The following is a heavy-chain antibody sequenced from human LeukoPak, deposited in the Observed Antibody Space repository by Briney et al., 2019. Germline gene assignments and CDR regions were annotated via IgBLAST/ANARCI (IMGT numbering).Heavy chain of an antibody. CDR3: AKAGSSGWSSSGGDY. J-gene: IGHJ4*02. D-gene: IGHD6-19*01. CDR2: IYSGGST. Sequence: GGTLRLSCAASGLTVSSNYMSWVCQAPGKGQEWVSVIYSGGSTYYADSVKGRFTISRDNSKNTLYLQMNSLRAEDTAIYYCAKAGSSGWSSSGGDYWGQGSVVTVSS. CDR1: GLTVSSNY. V-gene: IGHV3-53*01.